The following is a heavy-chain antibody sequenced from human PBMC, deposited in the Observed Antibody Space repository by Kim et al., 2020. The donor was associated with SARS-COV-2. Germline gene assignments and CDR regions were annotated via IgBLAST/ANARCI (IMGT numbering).Heavy chain of an antibody. J-gene: IGHJ5*02. CDR1: GLTFSSYA. D-gene: IGHD3-10*01. CDR3: ARAPYNYYGSGSYYVGWLDP. CDR2: IYYDGSNK. V-gene: IGHV3-30*04. Sequence: GGSLRLSCAASGLTFSSYAMHWVRQAPGKGLEWVAVIYYDGSNKYYADSGKGRFTISRDNSKNTLYLQMNSLRAEDTAMYYCARAPYNYYGSGSYYVGWLDPWAQGTLVTVSS.